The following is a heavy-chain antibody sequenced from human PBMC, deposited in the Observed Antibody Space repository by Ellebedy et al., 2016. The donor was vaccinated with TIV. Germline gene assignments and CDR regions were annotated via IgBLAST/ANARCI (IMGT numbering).Heavy chain of an antibody. CDR2: ITISTTTT. CDR3: ARDGYYDSGTA. CDR1: GFIFSDFS. D-gene: IGHD3-10*01. Sequence: GGSLRLSXAASGFIFSDFSMNWVRQAPGKGLEWISYITISTTTTSYADSVKGRFTISRDNAKDSLFLQMDSLRADDTAVYFCARDGYYDSGTAWGQGTLVTVSS. V-gene: IGHV3-48*04. J-gene: IGHJ4*02.